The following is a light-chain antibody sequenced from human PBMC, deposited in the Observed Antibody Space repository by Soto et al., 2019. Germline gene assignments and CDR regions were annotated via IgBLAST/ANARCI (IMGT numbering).Light chain of an antibody. Sequence: DIQFTQSPSVLSASVGDTVTITCRASQALSNYLAWYQQKPGKAPKLLIYAASTLQSGVPSLFSGSGAGTEFTLTISSLKHEDFATAYCQQLNSYPRTFGQGTKVDIK. CDR1: QALSNY. CDR3: QQLNSYPRT. J-gene: IGKJ1*01. V-gene: IGKV1-9*01. CDR2: AAS.